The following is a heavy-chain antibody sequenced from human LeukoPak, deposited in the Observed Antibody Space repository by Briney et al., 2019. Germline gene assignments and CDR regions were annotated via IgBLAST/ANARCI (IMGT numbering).Heavy chain of an antibody. CDR2: ISWNSGSI. V-gene: IGHV3-9*01. Sequence: GGSLRLSCAASGFTFDDYAMHWVRQAPGKGLEWVSGISWNSGSIGYADSVKGRFTISRDNAKNSLYLQMNSLRAEDTALYYCAKALLSGSGSYPFDYWGQGTLATVSS. CDR1: GFTFDDYA. J-gene: IGHJ4*02. D-gene: IGHD3-10*01. CDR3: AKALLSGSGSYPFDY.